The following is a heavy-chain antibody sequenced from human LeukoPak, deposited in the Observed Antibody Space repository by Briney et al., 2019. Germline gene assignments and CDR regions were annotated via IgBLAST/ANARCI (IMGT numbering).Heavy chain of an antibody. CDR3: ARGGYDSSGYFLDY. CDR2: IWYDGSNK. Sequence: PGRSLRLSCAASGFTFSSYGMHWVRQAPGKGLEWVAVIWYDGSNKYYADSVKGRFTISRDNPKNTLYLQMNSLRAEDTAVYYCARGGYDSSGYFLDYWGQGTLVTVSS. J-gene: IGHJ4*02. CDR1: GFTFSSYG. D-gene: IGHD3-22*01. V-gene: IGHV3-33*01.